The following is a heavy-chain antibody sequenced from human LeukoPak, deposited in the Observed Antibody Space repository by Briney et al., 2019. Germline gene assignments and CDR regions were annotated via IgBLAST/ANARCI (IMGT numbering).Heavy chain of an antibody. V-gene: IGHV3-48*04. CDR1: GFTFSSYS. CDR2: ISSSSSTI. Sequence: GGSLRLSCAASGFTFSSYSMNWVRQAPGKGLEWVSYISSSSSTIYYADSVKGRFTISRDNAKNSLYLQMNSLRAEDTAVYYCTRRPYSTSWYYFDYWGQGTLVTVSS. CDR3: TRRPYSTSWYYFDY. J-gene: IGHJ4*02. D-gene: IGHD6-13*01.